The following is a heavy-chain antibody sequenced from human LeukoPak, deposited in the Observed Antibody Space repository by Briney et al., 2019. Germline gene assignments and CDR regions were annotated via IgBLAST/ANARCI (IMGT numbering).Heavy chain of an antibody. V-gene: IGHV1-69*02. CDR1: GGTFSSYT. D-gene: IGHD3-3*01. J-gene: IGHJ5*02. Sequence: ASVKVSCQASGGTFSSYTISWVRQAPGQGLEWMGRIIPILGIANYAQKFQGRVTITADKSTSTAYMELSSLRSEDTAVYYCARYYDFWSGSPDNWFDPWGQGTLVTVSS. CDR3: ARYYDFWSGSPDNWFDP. CDR2: IIPILGIA.